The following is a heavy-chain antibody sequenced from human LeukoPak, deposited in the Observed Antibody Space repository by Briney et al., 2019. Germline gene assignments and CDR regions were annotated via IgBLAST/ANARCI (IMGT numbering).Heavy chain of an antibody. J-gene: IGHJ4*02. V-gene: IGHV3-64*02. Sequence: PGGSLRLSCAASGLTFSSHAMHWVRQAPGKGLEYVSAIVSNGGNTYYADSVRGRFTISRDNSKDTVYLQMGSLRPEDTAVYYCARGGYYAASDIWGQGVLVTVSS. CDR1: GLTFSSHA. CDR3: ARGGYYAASDI. CDR2: IVSNGGNT. D-gene: IGHD3-3*01.